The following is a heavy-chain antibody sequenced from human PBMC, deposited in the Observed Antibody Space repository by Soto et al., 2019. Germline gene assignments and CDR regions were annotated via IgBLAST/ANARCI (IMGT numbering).Heavy chain of an antibody. CDR1: GFTFSSYA. CDR2: ISGSGGST. Sequence: GSLRLSCAASGFTFSSYAMSWVRQAPGKGLEWVSAISGSGGSTYYADSVKGRFTISRDNSKNTLYLQMKSLRAEDTAVYYCAKSWTHDYGDSAPYYYYGMDVWGQGTTVTVSS. D-gene: IGHD4-17*01. CDR3: AKSWTHDYGDSAPYYYYGMDV. J-gene: IGHJ6*02. V-gene: IGHV3-23*01.